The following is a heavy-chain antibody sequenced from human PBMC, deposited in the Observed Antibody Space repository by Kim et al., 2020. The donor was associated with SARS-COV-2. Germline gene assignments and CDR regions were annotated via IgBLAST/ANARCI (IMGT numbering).Heavy chain of an antibody. CDR3: ARGTVDDYYYYYGMDV. D-gene: IGHD3-10*01. Sequence: SVKGRFTVSRDNSKNTLDLQMNSLRAEDTAVYYCARGTVDDYYYYYGMDVWGQGTTVTVSS. J-gene: IGHJ6*02. V-gene: IGHV3-23*01.